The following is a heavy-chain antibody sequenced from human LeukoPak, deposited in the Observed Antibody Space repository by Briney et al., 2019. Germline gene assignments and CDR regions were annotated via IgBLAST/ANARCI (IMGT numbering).Heavy chain of an antibody. V-gene: IGHV1-46*01. CDR3: AREPHGDYTVNWFDP. D-gene: IGHD4-17*01. J-gene: IGHJ5*02. CDR1: GYIFTTYY. CDR2: INPSGGSA. Sequence: GESLQISCKGSGYIFTTYYMHWVRQAPGQGLEWMGIINPSGGSATYAQKFQGRVTVTRDTSTNTVYMELSSLRSEDTAVYYCAREPHGDYTVNWFDPWGQETLVTVSS.